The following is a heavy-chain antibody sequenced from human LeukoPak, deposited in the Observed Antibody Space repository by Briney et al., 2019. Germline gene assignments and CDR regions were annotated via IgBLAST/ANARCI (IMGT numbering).Heavy chain of an antibody. J-gene: IGHJ4*02. D-gene: IGHD1-26*01. V-gene: IGHV4-61*05. CDR3: ATTAIRLGY. CDR1: GDSISSRSYY. CDR2: IYYSGST. Sequence: SETLSLTCTVTGDSISSRSYYWGWIRQPPGKGLEWIGYIYYSGSTNYNPSLKSRVTISVDTSKNQFSLKLSSVTAADTAVYYCATTAIRLGYWGQGTLVTVSS.